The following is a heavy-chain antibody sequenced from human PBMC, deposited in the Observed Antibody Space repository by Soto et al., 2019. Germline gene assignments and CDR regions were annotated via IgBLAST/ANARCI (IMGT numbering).Heavy chain of an antibody. V-gene: IGHV3-72*01. CDR1: GFTFSDHY. CDR3: TRGGSAGSGNYNPHYYHMDV. CDR2: TANRANSYNT. Sequence: GGSLRLSCVASGFTFSDHYMDWVRQAPGRGLEWVGRTANRANSYNTQYAASVKGRFTISRDDSQNSLYLQMNSLKTEDTAVYYCTRGGSAGSGNYNPHYYHMDVWGQGTLVTVSS. J-gene: IGHJ6*02. D-gene: IGHD3-10*01.